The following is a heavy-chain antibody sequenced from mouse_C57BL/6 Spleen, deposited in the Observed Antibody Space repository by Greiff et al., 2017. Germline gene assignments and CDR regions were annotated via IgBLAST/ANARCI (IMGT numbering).Heavy chain of an antibody. Sequence: EVKLMESGPGLVKPSQSLSLTCSVTGYSITSGYYWNWIRQFPGNKLEWMGYISYDGSNNYNPSLKNRISITRDTSKNQFFLKLNSVTTEDTATYYCARDRGIYYYGSSYDAMDYWGQGTSVTVSS. CDR2: ISYDGSN. D-gene: IGHD1-1*01. J-gene: IGHJ4*01. V-gene: IGHV3-6*01. CDR3: ARDRGIYYYGSSYDAMDY. CDR1: GYSITSGYY.